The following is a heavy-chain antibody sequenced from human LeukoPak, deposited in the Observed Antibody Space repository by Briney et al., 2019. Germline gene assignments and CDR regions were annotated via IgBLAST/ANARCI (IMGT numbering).Heavy chain of an antibody. CDR3: AKFDYSNDGIDY. V-gene: IGHV5-51*01. CDR1: PYRFTSYW. CDR2: IYPGDSDT. Sequence: GESLKISCKGSPYRFTSYWMVWVRQMPGKGLEWMGIIYPGDSDTRYSPSFQGQVTISPDKSISTAYLQWSSLTASDTAMYYCAKFDYSNDGIDYWGQGTLVTVSS. D-gene: IGHD4-11*01. J-gene: IGHJ4*02.